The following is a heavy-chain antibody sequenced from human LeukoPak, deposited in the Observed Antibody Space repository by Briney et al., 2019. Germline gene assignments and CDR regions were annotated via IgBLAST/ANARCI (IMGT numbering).Heavy chain of an antibody. V-gene: IGHV4-59*01. D-gene: IGHD6-13*01. Sequence: SETLSLTCTVSGVSISSYYWSWIRQPPGKGLEWIGYIYYSGSTNYNPSLKSRVTISVDTSKNQFSLKLSSVTAADTAVYYCARGGSSSLDLVDYWGQGTLVTVSS. CDR1: GVSISSYY. CDR3: ARGGSSSLDLVDY. J-gene: IGHJ4*02. CDR2: IYYSGST.